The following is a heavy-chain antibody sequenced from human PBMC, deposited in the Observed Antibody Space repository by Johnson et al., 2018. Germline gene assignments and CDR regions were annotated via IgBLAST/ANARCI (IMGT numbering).Heavy chain of an antibody. CDR3: AGGPWGGWTTRYYYYMDV. CDR2: INAGNGNT. J-gene: IGHJ6*03. V-gene: IGHV1-3*01. CDR1: GYTFTSYA. Sequence: QVQLVQSGAEVKKPGASVKVSCKASGYTFTSYAMHWVRQAPGQRLEWMGWINAGNGNTKYSQKFQGRVTITRDTSASTAYMELSSLRSEDTAVDYWAGGPWGGWTTRYYYYMDVWGKGTTVTVSS. D-gene: IGHD6-19*01.